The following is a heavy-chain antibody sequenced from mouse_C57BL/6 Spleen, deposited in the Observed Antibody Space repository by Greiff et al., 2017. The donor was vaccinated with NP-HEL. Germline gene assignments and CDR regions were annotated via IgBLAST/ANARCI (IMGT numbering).Heavy chain of an antibody. CDR2: INYDGSST. J-gene: IGHJ4*01. CDR3: ARALYGNYLYAMDY. CDR1: GFTFSDYY. Sequence: EVQVVESEGGLVQPGSSMKLSCTASGFTFSDYYMAWVRQVPEKGLEWVANINYDGSSTYYLDSLKSRFIISRDNAKNILYLQMSSLKSEDTATYYCARALYGNYLYAMDYWGQGTSVTVSS. V-gene: IGHV5-16*01. D-gene: IGHD2-1*01.